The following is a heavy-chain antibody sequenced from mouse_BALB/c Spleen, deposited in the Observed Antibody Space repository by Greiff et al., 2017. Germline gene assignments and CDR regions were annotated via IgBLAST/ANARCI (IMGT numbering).Heavy chain of an antibody. J-gene: IGHJ4*01. CDR2: ISYSGST. CDR1: GDSITSGY. D-gene: IGHD2-1*01. V-gene: IGHV3-8*02. Sequence: DVKLQESGPSLVKPSQTLSLTCSVTGDSITSGYWNWIRKFPGNKLEYMGYISYSGSTYYNPSLKSRISITRDTSKNQYYLQLNSVTTEDTATYYCARWAYYGKRAYAMDYWGQGTSVTVSS. CDR3: ARWAYYGKRAYAMDY.